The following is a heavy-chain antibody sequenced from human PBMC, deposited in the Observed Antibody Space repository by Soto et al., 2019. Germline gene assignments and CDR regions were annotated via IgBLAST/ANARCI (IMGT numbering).Heavy chain of an antibody. J-gene: IGHJ2*01. CDR3: AKDPTTVTTRGGWYFDL. V-gene: IGHV3-30*18. Sequence: QVQLVESGGGVVQPGGSLRLSCAASGFTFSAYGMHWVRQVPGKGLEWVAVISYDEINKSYADSVKGRFTISRDNSKNTLYLQMNSLRAEDTAVYYCAKDPTTVTTRGGWYFDLWGRGTLVTVSS. CDR1: GFTFSAYG. D-gene: IGHD4-17*01. CDR2: ISYDEINK.